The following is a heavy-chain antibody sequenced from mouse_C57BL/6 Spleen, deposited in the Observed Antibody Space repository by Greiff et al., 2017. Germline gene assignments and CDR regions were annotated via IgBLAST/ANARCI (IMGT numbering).Heavy chain of an antibody. CDR2: INPNNGGT. Sequence: VQLQQSGPELVKPGASVKISCKASGYTFTDYYMNWVKQSHGKSLEWIGDINPNNGGTSYNQKFKGKATLTVDKSSSTAYMELRSLTSEDSAVYYCARRDWDGYYAMDYWGQGTSVTVSS. CDR3: ARRDWDGYYAMDY. D-gene: IGHD4-1*01. J-gene: IGHJ4*01. CDR1: GYTFTDYY. V-gene: IGHV1-26*01.